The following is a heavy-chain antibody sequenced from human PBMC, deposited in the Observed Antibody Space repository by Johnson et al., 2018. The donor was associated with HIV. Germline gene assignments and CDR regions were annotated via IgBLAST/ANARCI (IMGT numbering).Heavy chain of an antibody. Sequence: QVQLVESGGGVVQPGGSLRLSCAASGFTFSSYGMHWVRQAPGKGLEWVAFIRYDGSNKYYADSVKGRFTISRDTLKNTLYLQMNSLRAEDTAVYYSGKDRAVAGKGHEAFDIWGQGTMVTVSS. CDR1: GFTFSSYG. J-gene: IGHJ3*02. CDR3: GKDRAVAGKGHEAFDI. CDR2: IRYDGSNK. D-gene: IGHD6-19*01. V-gene: IGHV3-30*02.